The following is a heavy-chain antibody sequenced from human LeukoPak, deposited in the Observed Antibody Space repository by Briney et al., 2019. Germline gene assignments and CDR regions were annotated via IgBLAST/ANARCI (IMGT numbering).Heavy chain of an antibody. CDR3: ARAAYDSSGYLTL. D-gene: IGHD3-22*01. V-gene: IGHV3-33*08. CDR2: IWYDGGNK. Sequence: GGSLRLSCAASGFTFSSYAMHWVRQAPGKGLEWVAVIWYDGGNKYYADSVKGRFTISRDNSKNTLFLQMNSLRAEDTSVYYCARAAYDSSGYLTLWGQGTLVTVSS. J-gene: IGHJ4*02. CDR1: GFTFSSYA.